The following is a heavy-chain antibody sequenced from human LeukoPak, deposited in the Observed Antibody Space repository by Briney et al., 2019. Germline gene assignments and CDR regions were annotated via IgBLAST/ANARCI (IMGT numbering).Heavy chain of an antibody. CDR1: VGTFRHYN. CDR2: INDSGDT. CDR3: AREPSTWNSFEY. D-gene: IGHD1/OR15-1a*01. V-gene: IGHV4-34*01. Sequence: SETLSLTCAVYVGTFRHYNGSWSRQSPGRGLEWIGQINDSGDTAYNPSLKSRVTISIDTSKKQFSLRLRSVTAVDTALYYCAREPSTWNSFEYWGQGTAVTVSS. J-gene: IGHJ4*02.